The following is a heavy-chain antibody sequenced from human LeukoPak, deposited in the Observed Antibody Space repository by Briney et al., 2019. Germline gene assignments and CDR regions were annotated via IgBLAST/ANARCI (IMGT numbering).Heavy chain of an antibody. D-gene: IGHD3-10*01. Sequence: GGSLRLSCAASGFTFSDYSMNWVRQTPRKGLEWVSCISGSGSYIYYADSVKGRFTISRDNAKNSLHLQMNSLRAEDTAVYYCARDMYYYGSGSYYASYFDYWGQGALVTVSS. CDR1: GFTFSDYS. V-gene: IGHV3-21*06. J-gene: IGHJ4*02. CDR2: ISGSGSYI. CDR3: ARDMYYYGSGSYYASYFDY.